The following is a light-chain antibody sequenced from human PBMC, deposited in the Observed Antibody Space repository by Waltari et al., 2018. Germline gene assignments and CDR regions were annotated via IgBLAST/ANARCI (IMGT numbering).Light chain of an antibody. J-gene: IGLJ2*01. Sequence: QSALTQPASVSASPGQSITISCTGTSGDIGGSDFVSWYQHHPGRAPKVLIFDVNHRPSGISDRFSGSKSGNTASLTTSGLQAEDDADYYCSSPSTNNVVVFGGGTKVTVL. CDR3: SSPSTNNVVV. CDR1: SGDIGGSDF. V-gene: IGLV2-14*01. CDR2: DVN.